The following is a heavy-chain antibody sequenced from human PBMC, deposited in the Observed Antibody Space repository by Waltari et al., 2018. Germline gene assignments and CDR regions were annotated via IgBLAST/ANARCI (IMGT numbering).Heavy chain of an antibody. Sequence: QVQLVQSGAEVKKPGSSVKVSCKASGGTFSSYTISWVRQAPGQGLEWMGRIIPSLGIANYAPKFQGRVTITADKSTSTAYMGLSSLGSEDTAVYYCARDKAVAGTRTLDYGGQGTLVTVSS. CDR3: ARDKAVAGTRTLDY. V-gene: IGHV1-69*08. CDR2: IIPSLGIA. J-gene: IGHJ4*02. D-gene: IGHD6-19*01. CDR1: GGTFSSYT.